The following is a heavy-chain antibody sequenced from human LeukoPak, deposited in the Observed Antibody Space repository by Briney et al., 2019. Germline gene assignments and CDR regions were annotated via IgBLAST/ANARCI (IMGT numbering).Heavy chain of an antibody. Sequence: GGSLRLSCAASGFTFSDYYMSWIRQAPGKGLEWVSYISSSGSTIYYADSVKGRFTISRDSAKNSLYLQMNSLRAEDTAVYYCARPSLKWLYAPSDPWGQGTLVTVSS. J-gene: IGHJ5*02. V-gene: IGHV3-11*04. CDR3: ARPSLKWLYAPSDP. D-gene: IGHD3-22*01. CDR1: GFTFSDYY. CDR2: ISSSGSTI.